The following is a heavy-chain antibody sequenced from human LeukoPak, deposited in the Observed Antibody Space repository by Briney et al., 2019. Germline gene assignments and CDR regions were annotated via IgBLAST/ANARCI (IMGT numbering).Heavy chain of an antibody. J-gene: IGHJ4*02. CDR1: GFTFRIHA. V-gene: IGHV3-23*01. CDR2: IGGVAVST. D-gene: IGHD3-16*02. CDR3: ARSRPYDYVWGSYRQYYFDY. Sequence: GGSLRLSCVASGFTFRIHAMSWVRQAPGKGLEWVSTIGGVAVSTDYADSVKGRFTISRHNSKNTLYLQMNSLRAEDTAVYYCARSRPYDYVWGSYRQYYFDYWGQGTLVTVSS.